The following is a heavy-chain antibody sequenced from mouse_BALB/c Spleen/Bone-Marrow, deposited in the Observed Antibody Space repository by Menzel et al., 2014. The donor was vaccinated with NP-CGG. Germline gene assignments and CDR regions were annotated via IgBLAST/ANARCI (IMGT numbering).Heavy chain of an antibody. J-gene: IGHJ2*01. D-gene: IGHD2-1*01. CDR3: TRYGNYYFDY. V-gene: IGHV1S81*02. CDR1: GYTFXSYY. CDR2: INPSNGGT. Sequence: QVQLQQPGAELVKPGASVKLSCKASGYTFXSYYMYWVKQRPGQGLEWIGEINPSNGGTNFNEKFKSKATLTVDKSSSTAYMQLSSLTSEDSAVYYCTRYGNYYFDYWGQGTTLTVAS.